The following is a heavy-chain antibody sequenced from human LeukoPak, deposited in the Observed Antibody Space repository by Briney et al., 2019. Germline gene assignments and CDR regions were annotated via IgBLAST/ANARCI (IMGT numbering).Heavy chain of an antibody. Sequence: TGGSLRVSCKVSEFAVTGHYMNWVRRAPGKGLEWVSLIYSGGDRFYADSVKGRFTISRDSSKNTLYLQMNSLRAEDTAVYYCARGRGYTDPFDYWGQGTLSPSHQ. CDR3: ARGRGYTDPFDY. J-gene: IGHJ4*02. CDR1: EFAVTGHY. V-gene: IGHV3-66*01. CDR2: IYSGGDR. D-gene: IGHD5-18*01.